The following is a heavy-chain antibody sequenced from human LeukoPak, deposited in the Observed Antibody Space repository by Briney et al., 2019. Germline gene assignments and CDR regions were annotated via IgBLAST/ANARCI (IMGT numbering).Heavy chain of an antibody. CDR1: GFSFNREW. CDR3: ARVRTEWYIDL. CDR2: MEEDGGEK. D-gene: IGHD2-8*02. Sequence: GGSLRLSCAASGFSFNREWMVWVRQAPGMGLEWVANMEEDGGEKFYVDSVRGRFTISRDNAKNSVYLQMNSLRVEDTGVYYCARVRTEWYIDLWGRGTLVTVST. J-gene: IGHJ2*01. V-gene: IGHV3-7*01.